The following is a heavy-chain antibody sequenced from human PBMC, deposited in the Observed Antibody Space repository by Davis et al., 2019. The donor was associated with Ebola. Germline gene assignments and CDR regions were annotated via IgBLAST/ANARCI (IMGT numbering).Heavy chain of an antibody. J-gene: IGHJ6*02. CDR3: ARGGDSSSWYYYYGMDV. Sequence: SETLSLTCTVSGESVSSFYWSWIRQPPGKGLEWIGYIYNSRTTNYNPSLRSRVTISVDVSKNQFSLKLSSVTAADTAVYYCARGGDSSSWYYYYGMDVWGQGTTVTVSS. V-gene: IGHV4-59*02. CDR2: IYNSRTT. D-gene: IGHD6-13*01. CDR1: GESVSSFY.